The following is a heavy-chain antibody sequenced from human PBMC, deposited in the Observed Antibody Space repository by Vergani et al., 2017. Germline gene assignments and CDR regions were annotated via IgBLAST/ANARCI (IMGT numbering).Heavy chain of an antibody. CDR1: GGTFSSYA. D-gene: IGHD3-22*01. Sequence: QVQLVQSGAEVKKPGSSVKVSCKASGGTFSSYAISWVRQAPGQGLEWMGGIIPIFGTANYAQKFQGRVTITADESTSTAYMELSSLRSEDTAAYYCARAGGNYDSSGYLSDFDYWGQGTLVTVSS. J-gene: IGHJ4*02. V-gene: IGHV1-69*01. CDR3: ARAGGNYDSSGYLSDFDY. CDR2: IIPIFGTA.